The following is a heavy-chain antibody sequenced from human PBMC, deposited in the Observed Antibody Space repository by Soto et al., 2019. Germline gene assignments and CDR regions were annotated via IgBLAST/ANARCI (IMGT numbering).Heavy chain of an antibody. CDR2: ISYDGSNK. CDR3: AQDGAYYDMGRDAFDI. J-gene: IGHJ3*02. CDR1: GFTFSSYG. Sequence: GGSLRLSCAASGFTFSSYGMHWVRQAPGKGLEWVAVISYDGSNKYYADSVKGRFTISRDNSKNTLYLQMNSLRAEDTAVYYCAQDGAYYDMGRDAFDIWGHGTMVTVSS. D-gene: IGHD3-9*01. V-gene: IGHV3-30*18.